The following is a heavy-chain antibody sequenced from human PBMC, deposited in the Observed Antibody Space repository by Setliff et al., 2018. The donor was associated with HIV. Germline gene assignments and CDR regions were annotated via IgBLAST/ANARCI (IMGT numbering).Heavy chain of an antibody. V-gene: IGHV4-39*01. CDR2: IYYSGSA. CDR1: GGSIISSSYF. Sequence: SETLSLTCTVSGGSIISSSYFWGWIRQPPGKGLEWIGSIYYSGSAYYNSSLKSRVTISIDTSKNQFSLRMSPVTAADTAVYYCARLLNYYGNWFDPWGQGTLVTVSS. CDR3: ARLLNYYGNWFDP. D-gene: IGHD3-10*01. J-gene: IGHJ5*02.